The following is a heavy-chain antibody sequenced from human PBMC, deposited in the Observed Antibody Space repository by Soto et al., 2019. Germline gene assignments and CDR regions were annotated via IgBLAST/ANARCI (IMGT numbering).Heavy chain of an antibody. D-gene: IGHD2-15*01. J-gene: IGHJ6*02. V-gene: IGHV3-23*01. CDR1: GFTFSSYA. CDR2: ISGSGGST. CDR3: AKDWKDCSGGSCYDTGRSSDPIDF. Sequence: WGSLRLSCAASGFTFSSYAMSWVRQAPGKGLEWVSAISGSGGSTYYADSVKGRFTISRDNSKNALYLQMNSLRAEDTAVYYCAKDWKDCSGGSCYDTGRSSDPIDFWGQGTTVRVSS.